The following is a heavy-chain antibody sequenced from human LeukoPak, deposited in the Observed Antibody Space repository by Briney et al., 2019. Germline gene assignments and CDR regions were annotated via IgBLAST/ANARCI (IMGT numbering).Heavy chain of an antibody. D-gene: IGHD1-26*01. CDR1: GFTFNTYG. Sequence: GSLRLSCAASGFTFNTYGMHWVRQAQGKGLEWVALIWYDGSNENYADSVKGRFTISRDNSRNTLYLQMNSLRGEGTAVYYCARGGLTIAEATTSWYLDYWGQGTLVTVSS. V-gene: IGHV3-33*01. J-gene: IGHJ4*02. CDR3: ARGGLTIAEATTSWYLDY. CDR2: IWYDGSNE.